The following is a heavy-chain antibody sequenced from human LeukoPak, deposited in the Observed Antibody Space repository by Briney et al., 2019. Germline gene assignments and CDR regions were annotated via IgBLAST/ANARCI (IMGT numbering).Heavy chain of an antibody. D-gene: IGHD6-13*01. CDR3: ARESRDSSSWYLPEYYYYGMDV. J-gene: IGHJ6*02. CDR1: GFTFSSYS. V-gene: IGHV3-21*01. CDR2: ISSSSSYI. Sequence: GGSLRLSCAASGFTFSSYSMNWVRQAPGKGLEWVSSISSSSSYIYYADSVKGRFTISRDNAKNSLYLQMNSLSAEDTAVYYCARESRDSSSWYLPEYYYYGMDVWGQGTTVTVSS.